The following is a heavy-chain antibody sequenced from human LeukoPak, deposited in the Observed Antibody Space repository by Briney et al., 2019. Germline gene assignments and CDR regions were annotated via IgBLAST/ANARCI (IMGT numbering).Heavy chain of an antibody. D-gene: IGHD4-17*01. V-gene: IGHV4-34*01. Sequence: KPSETLSLTCAVYGGSFSGYYWSWIRQPPGKGLEWIGEINHSETTNYNPSLKSRVSISLDTSKSQFSLKLNSVTAADTAVYYCARCGSTVPTDYFDYWGQGTLVTVSS. J-gene: IGHJ4*02. CDR2: INHSETT. CDR1: GGSFSGYY. CDR3: ARCGSTVPTDYFDY.